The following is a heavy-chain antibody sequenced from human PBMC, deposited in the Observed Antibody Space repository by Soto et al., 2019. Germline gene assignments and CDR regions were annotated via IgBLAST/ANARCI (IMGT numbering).Heavy chain of an antibody. CDR3: AKYSSGWYYPFDY. CDR2: ISGSGGST. CDR1: GFTFSAYA. D-gene: IGHD6-19*01. Sequence: HPGGSLRLSCAASGFTFSAYAMSWVRQAPGKGLDWVSAISGSGGSTYYADSVKGRFTISRDNSKNTLYLQMNSLRAEDTAVYYCAKYSSGWYYPFDYWGQGTLVTVS. J-gene: IGHJ4*02. V-gene: IGHV3-23*01.